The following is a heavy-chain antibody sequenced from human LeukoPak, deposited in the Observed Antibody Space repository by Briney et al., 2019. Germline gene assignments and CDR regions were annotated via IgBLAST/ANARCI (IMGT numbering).Heavy chain of an antibody. D-gene: IGHD5-12*01. CDR1: GVSISSDGYY. CDR2: IYYSGST. Sequence: SETLSLTCTVSGVSISSDGYYWGWIRQPPGKGLEWIGSIYYSGSTYYNPSLKSRVTIPVDTSKNQFSLKLSSVTAADTAVYYCAVNGYDYYFDYWGQGTLVTVSS. V-gene: IGHV4-39*01. J-gene: IGHJ4*02. CDR3: AVNGYDYYFDY.